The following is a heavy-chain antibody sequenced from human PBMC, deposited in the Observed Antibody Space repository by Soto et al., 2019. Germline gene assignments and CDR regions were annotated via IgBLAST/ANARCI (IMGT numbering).Heavy chain of an antibody. CDR1: GFTFSSYA. D-gene: IGHD5-12*01. Sequence: EVQLLESGGGLVQPGGSLRLSCAASGFTFSSYAMSWVRQAPGKGLEWVSAISGSGGSTYYADSVKGRFTISRDNSKNTLYLQMNSLRAEDTAVYYCSKGLGGYGGAFDIWGQGTMVTVSS. CDR3: SKGLGGYGGAFDI. CDR2: ISGSGGST. J-gene: IGHJ3*02. V-gene: IGHV3-23*01.